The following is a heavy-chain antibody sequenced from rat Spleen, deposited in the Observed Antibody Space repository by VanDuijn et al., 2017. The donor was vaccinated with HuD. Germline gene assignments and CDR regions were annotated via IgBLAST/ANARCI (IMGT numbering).Heavy chain of an antibody. Sequence: EVQLVESGGGLVQPGRSLKLSCTASGFTFSDYDMAWVRQAPTKGLEWIASISSGGDNTDYSDSVKGRFPISRDDAKSTQCLQMDSMRSEDTATYYCARHEITSYVMDAWGQGASVTVSS. CDR2: ISSGGDNT. J-gene: IGHJ4*01. CDR3: ARHEITSYVMDA. V-gene: IGHV5S13*01. CDR1: GFTFSDYD. D-gene: IGHD1-10*01.